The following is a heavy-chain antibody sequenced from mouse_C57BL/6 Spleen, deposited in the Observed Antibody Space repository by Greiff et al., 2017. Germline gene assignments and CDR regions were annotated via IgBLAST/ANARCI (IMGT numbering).Heavy chain of an antibody. V-gene: IGHV10-3*01. Sequence: EVQLVESGGGLVQPKGSLKLSCAASGFTFNTYAMHWVRQAPGKGLEWVARIRSKSSNYATYYADSVKDRFTSSRDDTQSMLYLQMNNLKTEDTAMYNCVREDYYGDAMDYWGQGTSVTVSS. J-gene: IGHJ4*01. D-gene: IGHD1-1*01. CDR1: GFTFNTYA. CDR3: VREDYYGDAMDY. CDR2: IRSKSSNYAT.